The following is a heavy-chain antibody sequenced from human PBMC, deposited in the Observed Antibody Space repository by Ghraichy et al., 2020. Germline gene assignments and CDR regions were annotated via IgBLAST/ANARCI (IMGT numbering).Heavy chain of an antibody. CDR2: INHSGST. CDR3: ARGGYSYGWGDYYYYGMDV. V-gene: IGHV4-34*01. Sequence: SETLSLTCAVYGGSFSGYYWSWIRQPPGKGLEWIGEINHSGSTNYNPSLKSRVTISVDTSKNQFSLKLSSVTAADTAVYYCARGGYSYGWGDYYYYGMDVWGQGTTVTVSS. D-gene: IGHD5-18*01. J-gene: IGHJ6*02. CDR1: GGSFSGYY.